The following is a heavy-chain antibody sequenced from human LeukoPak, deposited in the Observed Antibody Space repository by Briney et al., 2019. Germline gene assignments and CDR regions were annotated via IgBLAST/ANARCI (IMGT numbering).Heavy chain of an antibody. Sequence: GESLKIPSNGSGYTITTYWNGSVRHMPARGLQGLGLIYLGDSHAITSPSSFQGQVTISAYKSISTAYLQWNSLKASESGMYYCISAVHGTTYFDQWGQGVLVTVSS. J-gene: IGHJ4*02. V-gene: IGHV5-51*01. CDR3: ISAVHGTTYFDQ. CDR2: IYLGDSHA. D-gene: IGHD2/OR15-2a*01. CDR1: GYTITTYW.